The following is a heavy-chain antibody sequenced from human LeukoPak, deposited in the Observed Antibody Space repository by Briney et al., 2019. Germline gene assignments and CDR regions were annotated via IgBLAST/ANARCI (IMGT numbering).Heavy chain of an antibody. Sequence: GGSLRLSCAASGFTFSSYWMSWVRQAPGKGLEWVANIKQDGSEKYYVDSVKGRFTISRDNAKNSLYLQMNSLRAEDTAVYYCARVERGYSYGFLETYYYYYYMDVWGKGTTVTVSS. D-gene: IGHD5-18*01. V-gene: IGHV3-7*01. J-gene: IGHJ6*03. CDR1: GFTFSSYW. CDR2: IKQDGSEK. CDR3: ARVERGYSYGFLETYYYYYYMDV.